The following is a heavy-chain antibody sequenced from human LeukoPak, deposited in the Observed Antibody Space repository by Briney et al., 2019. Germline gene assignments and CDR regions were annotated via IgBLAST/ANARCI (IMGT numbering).Heavy chain of an antibody. J-gene: IGHJ3*02. CDR2: IYYDGTT. CDR3: ARRGGGHAFDI. V-gene: IGHV4-59*08. CDR1: GGSISSYY. D-gene: IGHD3-16*01. Sequence: SETLSLTCTVSGGSISSYYWSWIRQPPGKGLEYIGYIYYDGTTNYNPPLKSRVTISIDTSKTHFSLRLSSVTAADPALYYCARRGGGHAFDIWGQGTMVTVSS.